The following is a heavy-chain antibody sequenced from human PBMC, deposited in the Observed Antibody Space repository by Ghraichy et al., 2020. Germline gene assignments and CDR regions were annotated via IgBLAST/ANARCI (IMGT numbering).Heavy chain of an antibody. CDR2: ISRSGSSI. V-gene: IGHV3-48*03. Sequence: GESLNISCAASGFTFSSYEMNWVRQAPGKGLEWVSYISRSGSSIYYADSVKGRFTISRDNAKNSLYLQMNSLRAEDTAVYYCARSGEGGYSYFDYWGQGTLVTVSS. D-gene: IGHD5-12*01. CDR1: GFTFSSYE. J-gene: IGHJ4*02. CDR3: ARSGEGGYSYFDY.